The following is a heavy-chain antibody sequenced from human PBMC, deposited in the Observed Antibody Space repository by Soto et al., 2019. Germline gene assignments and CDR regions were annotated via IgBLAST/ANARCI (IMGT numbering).Heavy chain of an antibody. J-gene: IGHJ3*02. CDR1: GGTFSSYA. V-gene: IGHV1-69*13. Sequence: SVKVSCKASGGTFSSYAISWVRQAPGQGLEWMGGIIPIFGTANYAQKFQDRVTITADESTSTAYMELSSLRSEDTAVYYCARDPADYYDSSQDAFDIWGQGTMVTVS. CDR2: IIPIFGTA. CDR3: ARDPADYYDSSQDAFDI. D-gene: IGHD3-22*01.